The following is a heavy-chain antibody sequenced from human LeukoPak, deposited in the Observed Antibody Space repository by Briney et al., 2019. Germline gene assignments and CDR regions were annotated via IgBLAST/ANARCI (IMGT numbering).Heavy chain of an antibody. Sequence: PSETLSLACTVSGGSISSYYWSWIRQPPGKGLEWLGYSYCSGSTNYNPSLKSRVTISVDTSKSQFSLKLSSVTAADTAVYYCARDHTYYDILTGYSFGAFDIWGQGTMVTVSS. J-gene: IGHJ3*02. V-gene: IGHV4-59*01. D-gene: IGHD3-9*01. CDR3: ARDHTYYDILTGYSFGAFDI. CDR2: SYCSGST. CDR1: GGSISSYY.